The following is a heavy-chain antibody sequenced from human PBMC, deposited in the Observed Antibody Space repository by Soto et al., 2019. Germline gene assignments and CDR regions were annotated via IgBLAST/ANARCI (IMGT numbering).Heavy chain of an antibody. D-gene: IGHD3-3*01. V-gene: IGHV3-11*01. Sequence: GGYLRLSCAASGFTFSDYYMSWIRQAPGKGLEWVSYISSSGSTIYYADSVKGRFTISRDNAKNSLYLQMNSLRAEDTAVYYCAREYYDFWSGPRSGYLFDYWGQGTLVTVSS. J-gene: IGHJ4*02. CDR2: ISSSGSTI. CDR3: AREYYDFWSGPRSGYLFDY. CDR1: GFTFSDYY.